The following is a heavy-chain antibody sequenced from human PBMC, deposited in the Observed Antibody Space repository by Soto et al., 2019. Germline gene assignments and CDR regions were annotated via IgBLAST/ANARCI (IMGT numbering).Heavy chain of an antibody. D-gene: IGHD2-2*01. Sequence: ASVKVSCKASGYTFTSYGISWVRQATGQGLEWMGWISAYNGNTNYAQKLQGRVTMTTDTSTSTAYMELRSLRSDDTAVYYCARDHVVVVPAALDYWGQGTLVTVSS. J-gene: IGHJ4*02. CDR1: GYTFTSYG. CDR2: ISAYNGNT. CDR3: ARDHVVVVPAALDY. V-gene: IGHV1-18*01.